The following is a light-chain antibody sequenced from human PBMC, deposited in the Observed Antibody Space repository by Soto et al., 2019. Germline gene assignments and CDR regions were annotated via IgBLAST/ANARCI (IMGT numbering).Light chain of an antibody. Sequence: DIQMTQSPPTLSASVGDRVTITCRASRSISGWLAWYQQKPGKAPKLLIYKASTLKSGVPSRFSGSGSGTEFTLTISSLQPDDFAIYYCQQYINYPWTFGQGTKVDIK. J-gene: IGKJ1*01. V-gene: IGKV1-5*03. CDR1: RSISGW. CDR3: QQYINYPWT. CDR2: KAS.